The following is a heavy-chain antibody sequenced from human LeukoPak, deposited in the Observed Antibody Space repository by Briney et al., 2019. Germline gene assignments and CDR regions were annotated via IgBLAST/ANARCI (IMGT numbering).Heavy chain of an antibody. CDR1: GGSISSGGYY. Sequence: SQTLSLTCTVSGGSISSGGYYWSWIRQHPGKGLEWIGYIYYSGSTYYNPSLKSRVTISVDTSKNQFFLKLSSVTAADTAVYYCARAGYSSSWVWFDPWGQGTLVTVSS. D-gene: IGHD6-13*01. V-gene: IGHV4-31*03. J-gene: IGHJ5*02. CDR3: ARAGYSSSWVWFDP. CDR2: IYYSGST.